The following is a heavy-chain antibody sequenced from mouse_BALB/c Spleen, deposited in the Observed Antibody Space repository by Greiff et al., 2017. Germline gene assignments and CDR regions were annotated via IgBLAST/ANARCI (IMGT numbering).Heavy chain of an antibody. D-gene: IGHD2-1*01. CDR1: GFTFSSYG. CDR3: ARDGKAMDY. CDR2: ISSGGSYT. V-gene: IGHV5-6*02. Sequence: DVKLQESGGDLVKPGGSLKLSCAASGFTFSSYGMSWVRQTPDKRLEWVATISSGGSYTYYPDSVKGRFTISRDNAKNTLYLQMSSLKSEDTAMYYCARDGKAMDYWGQGTSVTVSS. J-gene: IGHJ4*01.